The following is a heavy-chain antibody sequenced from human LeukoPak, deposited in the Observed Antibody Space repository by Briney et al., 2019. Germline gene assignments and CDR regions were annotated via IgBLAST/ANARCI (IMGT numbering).Heavy chain of an antibody. CDR3: ARGGREQQLYYYYYMDV. D-gene: IGHD6-13*01. V-gene: IGHV1-8*01. Sequence: ASVKVSCKASGYTFTSYDINWVRQATGQGLEWMGWMNPNSGNTGYAQKFQGRVTMTRNTSISTAYMELSSLRSEDTAVYYCARGGREQQLYYYYYMDVWGKGTTVTVS. J-gene: IGHJ6*03. CDR2: MNPNSGNT. CDR1: GYTFTSYD.